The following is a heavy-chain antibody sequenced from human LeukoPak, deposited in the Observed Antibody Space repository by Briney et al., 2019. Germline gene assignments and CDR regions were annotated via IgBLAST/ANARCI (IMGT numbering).Heavy chain of an antibody. V-gene: IGHV4-59*01. J-gene: IGHJ4*02. D-gene: IGHD3-22*01. CDR3: ASHYYDTSGQGY. Sequence: SETLSLTCTASGGSISNYYWNWIRQPPGKGLEWIGYIYYSGSTNYNPSLKSRVTISLDTSKNQFSLRLSSVTAADTAVYYCASHYYDTSGQGYWGQGTLVTVSS. CDR1: GGSISNYY. CDR2: IYYSGST.